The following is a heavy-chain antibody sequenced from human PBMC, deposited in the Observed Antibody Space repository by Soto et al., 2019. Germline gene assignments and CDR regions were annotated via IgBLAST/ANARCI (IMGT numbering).Heavy chain of an antibody. D-gene: IGHD3-9*01. CDR3: AKDIEDRYFDGGHGWFDP. CDR2: ISGSGGNT. Sequence: EVQLLESGGDLVQPGGSLRLSCAASGFTFSNYGMIWVRQPPGKGREWVSAISGSGGNTFYSDSVKGRFTISRDNSYNTLFLHMNSLRIEDTAIYYCAKDIEDRYFDGGHGWFDPLGQGTLVTVSS. V-gene: IGHV3-23*01. CDR1: GFTFSNYG. J-gene: IGHJ5*02.